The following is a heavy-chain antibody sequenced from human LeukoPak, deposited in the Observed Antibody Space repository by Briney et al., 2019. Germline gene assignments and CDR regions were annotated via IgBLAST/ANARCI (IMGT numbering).Heavy chain of an antibody. D-gene: IGHD1-26*01. CDR1: GFTVSSNY. CDR2: IYSSGST. Sequence: PGGSLRLSCAASGFTVSSNYMSWVRQAPGKGLEWVSVIYSSGSTYYADSVKGRFTISRDNSKNTLYLQMNSLRAEDTAVYYCARARGSGTYYFDYWGQGTLVTVSS. V-gene: IGHV3-53*01. CDR3: ARARGSGTYYFDY. J-gene: IGHJ4*02.